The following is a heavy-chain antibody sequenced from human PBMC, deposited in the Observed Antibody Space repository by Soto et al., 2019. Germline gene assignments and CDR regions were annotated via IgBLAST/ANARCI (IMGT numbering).Heavy chain of an antibody. CDR2: INVYTGKT. CDR3: ARLVPGTDDFDY. J-gene: IGHJ4*02. Sequence: QVQLVQSGAEVKKPGASVKLSCKASGYTFSRYVICWVRQAPGHGLEWMGWINVYTGKTNYAQKGEGRVTMTTDTSTSTGYMDLRSLRADDKAVYYCARLVPGTDDFDYWGQGALITVSS. V-gene: IGHV1-18*01. D-gene: IGHD1-26*01. CDR1: GYTFSRYV.